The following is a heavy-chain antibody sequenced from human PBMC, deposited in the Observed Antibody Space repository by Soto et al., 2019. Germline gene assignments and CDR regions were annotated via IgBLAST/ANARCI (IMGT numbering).Heavy chain of an antibody. D-gene: IGHD2-2*01. CDR3: ARHPATQDIVVVPAAIDY. CDR2: IYPGDSDT. CDR1: GYSFTSYW. V-gene: IGHV5-51*01. J-gene: IGHJ4*02. Sequence: GESLKISCKGSGYSFTSYWIGWVRQMPGKGLEWMGIIYPGDSDTRYSPSFQGQVTISADKSISTAYLQWSSLKASDTAMYYCARHPATQDIVVVPAAIDYWGQGTLVTVS.